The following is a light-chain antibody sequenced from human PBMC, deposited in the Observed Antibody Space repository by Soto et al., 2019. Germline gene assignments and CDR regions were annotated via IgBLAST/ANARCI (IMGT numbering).Light chain of an antibody. CDR2: GAS. V-gene: IGKV3-20*01. Sequence: EIVLTQSPGTLSLSPGERATLSCRASQSVSSSYLAWYQQKPGQAPRLLIYGASSRATGIPDRFTGSGSGTDFTLTISNLEPEDFALYYCQQFGTSPLTFGQGTKVDIK. CDR3: QQFGTSPLT. J-gene: IGKJ1*01. CDR1: QSVSSSY.